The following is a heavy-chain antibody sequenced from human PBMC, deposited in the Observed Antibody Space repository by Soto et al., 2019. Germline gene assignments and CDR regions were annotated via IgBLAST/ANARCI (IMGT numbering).Heavy chain of an antibody. J-gene: IGHJ6*02. CDR3: ARDLSEVAAAGTGSVYGMDV. D-gene: IGHD6-13*01. CDR1: GGTFSSYA. V-gene: IGHV1-69*13. Sequence: ASVKVSCKASGGTFSSYAISWVRQAPGQGLEWMGGIIPIFGTANYAQKFQGRVTITADESTSTAYMELSSLRSEDTAVYYCARDLSEVAAAGTGSVYGMDVWGQGTTVTVSS. CDR2: IIPIFGTA.